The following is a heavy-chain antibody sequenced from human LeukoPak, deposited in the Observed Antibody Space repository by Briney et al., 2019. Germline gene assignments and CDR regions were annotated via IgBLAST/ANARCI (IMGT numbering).Heavy chain of an antibody. D-gene: IGHD2-2*02. CDR3: ASERRGYCSSTSCYTGVDY. CDR2: IYHSGST. Sequence: SETLSLTCAVSGYSISSGYYWGWIRQPPGKGLEWIGSIYHSGSTYYNPSLKSRVTISVDTSKNQFSLKLSSVTAADTAVYYCASERRGYCSSTSCYTGVDYWGQGTLVTVSS. J-gene: IGHJ4*02. CDR1: GYSISSGYY. V-gene: IGHV4-38-2*01.